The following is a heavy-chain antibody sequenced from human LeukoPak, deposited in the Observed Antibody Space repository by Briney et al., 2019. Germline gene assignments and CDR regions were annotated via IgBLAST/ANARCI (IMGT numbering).Heavy chain of an antibody. CDR1: GFTFSSYA. CDR3: TKAPLRSCTGAFCYPFDY. V-gene: IGHV3-30*04. J-gene: IGHJ4*02. D-gene: IGHD2-8*02. Sequence: GGSLRLSCAASGFTFSSYAMHWVRQAPGKGLEWVAVISYDGSNKYYADSVKGRFTVSRDNSRNTLYLQMNSLRVEDTAVYYCTKAPLRSCTGAFCYPFDYWGQGTLVTVSS. CDR2: ISYDGSNK.